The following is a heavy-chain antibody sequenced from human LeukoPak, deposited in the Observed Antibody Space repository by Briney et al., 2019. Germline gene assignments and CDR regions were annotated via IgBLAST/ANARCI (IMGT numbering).Heavy chain of an antibody. CDR3: ARGRTAGSGSYYQINYYGMDV. Sequence: ASVKVSCKASGFTFTSYGISWVRQAPGQGLEWVGWISAYNGNTNYAQKLQGRVTMTTDTSTSTAYMELRSLRSDDTAVYYCARGRTAGSGSYYQINYYGMDVWGQGTTVTVSS. CDR1: GFTFTSYG. D-gene: IGHD3-10*01. V-gene: IGHV1-18*01. CDR2: ISAYNGNT. J-gene: IGHJ6*02.